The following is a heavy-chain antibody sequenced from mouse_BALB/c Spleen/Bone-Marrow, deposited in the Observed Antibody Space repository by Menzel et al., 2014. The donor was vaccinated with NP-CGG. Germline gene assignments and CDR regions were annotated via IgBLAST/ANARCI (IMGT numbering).Heavy chain of an antibody. CDR2: IAPGSGNI. J-gene: IGHJ4*01. V-gene: IGHV1S41*01. CDR3: ARSYYVSSPYAMDY. D-gene: IGHD1-1*01. Sequence: DLVKPGASVKLSCKASGYTFXSYWINWVKQRPGQGLEWIGRIAPGSGNIYYNEMLKVKATLTVDASSSTAYIQLSSLSSEDSAVYFCARSYYVSSPYAMDYWGQGTSVTVSS. CDR1: GYTFXSYW.